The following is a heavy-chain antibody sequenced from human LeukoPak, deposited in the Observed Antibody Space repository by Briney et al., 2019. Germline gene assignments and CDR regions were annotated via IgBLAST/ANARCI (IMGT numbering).Heavy chain of an antibody. CDR3: AGGGATSFDY. Sequence: GGSLRLSCAASGFNVSYYSMNWVRQAPGKGLEWVSYISFRNSTLYYADSVRGRFTTSRDNAKHSLSLQMNSLRAEDTAVYYCAGGGATSFDYWGQGILVTVSS. V-gene: IGHV3-48*04. CDR2: ISFRNSTL. D-gene: IGHD5-12*01. J-gene: IGHJ4*02. CDR1: GFNVSYYS.